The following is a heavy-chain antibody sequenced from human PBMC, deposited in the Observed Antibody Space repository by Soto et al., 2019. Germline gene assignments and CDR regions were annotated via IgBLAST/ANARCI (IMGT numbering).Heavy chain of an antibody. CDR3: AKGSSYIDY. CDR2: ISYDGSNE. Sequence: GGSLRLSCAASGFTFRNYGMYWVRQTPGKGLEWVAFISYDGSNEYYADSVKGRFTISRDNSKNTLYLQMNSLRAEDTAVYYCAKGSSYIDYWGQGTLVTVSS. CDR1: GFTFRNYG. J-gene: IGHJ4*02. V-gene: IGHV3-30*18.